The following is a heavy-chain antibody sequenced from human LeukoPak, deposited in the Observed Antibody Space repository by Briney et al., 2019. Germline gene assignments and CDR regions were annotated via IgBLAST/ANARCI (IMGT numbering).Heavy chain of an antibody. D-gene: IGHD1-1*01. CDR1: GFTFDDYT. V-gene: IGHV3-43*01. Sequence: GGSLRLSCAASGFTFDDYTMHWVRQAPGKGLEWVSLISWDGGSTYYADSVKGRFTISRDNSKNTLYLQMNSLRAEDTAVYYCARAPGYGAAYYFDYWGQGTLVTVSS. J-gene: IGHJ4*02. CDR2: ISWDGGST. CDR3: ARAPGYGAAYYFDY.